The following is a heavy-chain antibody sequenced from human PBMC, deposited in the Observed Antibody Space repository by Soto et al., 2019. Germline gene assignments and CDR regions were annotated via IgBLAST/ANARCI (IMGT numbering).Heavy chain of an antibody. J-gene: IGHJ4*02. CDR3: ARDRGYYDYVWGSYHYRSFDY. CDR2: IIPIFGTA. V-gene: IGHV1-69*12. Sequence: QVQLVQSGAEVKKPGSSVKVSCKASGGTFSSYAISWVRQAPGQGLEWMGGIIPIFGTANYAQKFQGRVTVTADESTSTAYMELSSLRSEDTAVYYCARDRGYYDYVWGSYHYRSFDYWGQGTLVTVSS. CDR1: GGTFSSYA. D-gene: IGHD3-16*02.